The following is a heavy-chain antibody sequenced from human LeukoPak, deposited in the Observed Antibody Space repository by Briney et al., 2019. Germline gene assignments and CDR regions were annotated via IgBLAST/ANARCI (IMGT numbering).Heavy chain of an antibody. CDR1: GYSFTSYC. CDR2: IYPGDSDT. Sequence: GESLKISCKGSGYSFTSYCIGWVRQMPGKGLEWMGIIYPGDSDTRYSPSFQGQVTISADKSISTAYLQWSSLKASDTAMYYCARRDPYTSSPYTFDYWGQGTLVTVSS. D-gene: IGHD6-6*01. CDR3: ARRDPYTSSPYTFDY. V-gene: IGHV5-51*01. J-gene: IGHJ4*02.